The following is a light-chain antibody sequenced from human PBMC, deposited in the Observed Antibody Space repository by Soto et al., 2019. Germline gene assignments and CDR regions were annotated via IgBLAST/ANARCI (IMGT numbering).Light chain of an antibody. J-gene: IGKJ4*01. V-gene: IGKV4-1*01. CDR2: WAS. CDR3: QQYFTTFLT. CDR1: QSVLYSSNNKNY. Sequence: DIMMTQSPDSLAVSLGERATINCKSSQSVLYSSNNKNYLAWYQQKPGQPPKLLIYWASTRESGVPDRFSGSGSGTDFTLTISSLQAEDVAVYYCQQYFTTFLTFGGGTKVDIK.